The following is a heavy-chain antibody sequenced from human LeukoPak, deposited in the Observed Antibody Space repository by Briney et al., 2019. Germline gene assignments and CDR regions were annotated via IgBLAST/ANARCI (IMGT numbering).Heavy chain of an antibody. V-gene: IGHV3-30-3*02. CDR2: ISYDGSNK. Sequence: GRSLRLSCAASGITFNRYAMHWVRQAPGKGLEWVAVISYDGSNKYYTDSVKGRFTISRDNSKNTVSLQMNSLRAEDAAVYYCAKWEVSQAVFDYWGQGTLVTVSS. D-gene: IGHD3-10*01. J-gene: IGHJ4*02. CDR1: GITFNRYA. CDR3: AKWEVSQAVFDY.